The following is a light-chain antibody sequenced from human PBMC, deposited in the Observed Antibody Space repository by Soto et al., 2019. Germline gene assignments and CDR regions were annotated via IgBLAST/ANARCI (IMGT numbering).Light chain of an antibody. CDR1: QSVTNNY. V-gene: IGKV3-20*01. J-gene: IGKJ4*01. CDR3: QQFSSYPLT. CDR2: GAS. Sequence: EIVLTQSPGTLSSSPGGRATLSCRASQSVTNNYLAWYQQKRGQAPRLLIWGASIRAADLPDRFSGGGSGTDFTLTISRLEPEDFAVYYCQQFSSYPLTFGGGTNVDIK.